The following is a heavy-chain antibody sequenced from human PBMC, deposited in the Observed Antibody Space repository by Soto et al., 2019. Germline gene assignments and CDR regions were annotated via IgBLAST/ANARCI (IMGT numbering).Heavy chain of an antibody. D-gene: IGHD2-2*01. V-gene: IGHV4-59*01. J-gene: IGHJ6*04. CDR1: GGSISSYY. Sequence: SETLSLTCTVSGGSISSYYWSWIRQPPGKGLEWIGYIYYSGSTNYNPSLKSRVTISVDTSKNQFSLKLSSVTAADTAVYYCARGNCSSTSCYAQEDYLDVWGKRTTVTVSS. CDR3: ARGNCSSTSCYAQEDYLDV. CDR2: IYYSGST.